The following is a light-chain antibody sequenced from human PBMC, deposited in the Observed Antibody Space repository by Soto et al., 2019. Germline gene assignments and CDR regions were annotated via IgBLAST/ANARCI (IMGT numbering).Light chain of an antibody. CDR2: KAS. CDR3: VQYDRLWRFGARYDSLWT. Sequence: DIQMTQSPSTLSASVGDRVTITCRASQSISDWLAWYQQKPVKAPKLLIYKASSLDSGVPSRFSGSGSVTEFTLTISSLQPDDFATFYCVQYDRLWRFGARYDSLWTFGQGTKVE. J-gene: IGKJ1*01. CDR1: QSISDW. V-gene: IGKV1-5*03.